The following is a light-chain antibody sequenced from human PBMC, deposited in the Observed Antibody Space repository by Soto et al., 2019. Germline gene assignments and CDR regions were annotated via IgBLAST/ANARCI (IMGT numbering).Light chain of an antibody. J-gene: IGLJ2*01. CDR2: YDD. Sequence: QSVLTQPPSVSEAPRQRVTISCSGSSSNIGNNAVNWYQHLPGKPPKLLIYYDDLLPSGVSDRFSGSKSGTSASLAISGLQSEDEADYYCAAWDDSLNGVLFGGWTKLTVL. CDR1: SSNIGNNA. V-gene: IGLV1-36*01. CDR3: AAWDDSLNGVL.